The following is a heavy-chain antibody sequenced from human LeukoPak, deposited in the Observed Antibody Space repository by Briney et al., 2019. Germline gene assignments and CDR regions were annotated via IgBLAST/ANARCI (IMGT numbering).Heavy chain of an antibody. D-gene: IGHD3-10*01. CDR1: VGSISSGCYD. J-gene: IGHJ6*02. CDR2: SYYSGST. CDR3: ARAPTVRGVDYYYGMDV. V-gene: IGHV4-31*03. Sequence: SESLCLTCTVSVGSISSGCYDWSWIRQHPGKGLEWSGYSYYSGSTYYNPSLKSRVTISVDTSKNQFSLKLSSVTAADTAVYYCARAPTVRGVDYYYGMDVWGQGTTVTVSS.